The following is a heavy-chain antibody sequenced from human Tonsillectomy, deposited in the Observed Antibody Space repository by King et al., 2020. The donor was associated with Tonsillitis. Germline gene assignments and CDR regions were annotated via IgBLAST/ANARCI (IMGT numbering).Heavy chain of an antibody. J-gene: IGHJ6*02. CDR3: ARDLGGPACVSSGYYYYGMDV. CDR1: GYTFTPYA. Sequence: QLVQSGAEVKDPGASVKVSCKASGYTFTPYAVHWVRQAPGQRLEWMGWINAGNGNTQYSQKFQGRVTITRDTSANIVYMELSSLKSEDMAVYYCARDLGGPACVSSGYYYYGMDVWGQGTTVTVSS. CDR2: INAGNGNT. D-gene: IGHD6-19*01. V-gene: IGHV1-3*01.